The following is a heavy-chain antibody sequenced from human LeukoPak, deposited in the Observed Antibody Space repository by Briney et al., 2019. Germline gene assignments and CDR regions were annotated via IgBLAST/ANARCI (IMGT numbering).Heavy chain of an antibody. Sequence: GRSLRLSCAASGFTFSSYGMHWVRQAPGKGLEWVAVIWYDGSNKYYADSVKGRFTISRDNSKNTLYLQMNSLRAEDTAVYYCARDSPGSYHDAFDIWGQGTMVTVSS. CDR3: ARDSPGSYHDAFDI. J-gene: IGHJ3*02. D-gene: IGHD1-26*01. CDR2: IWYDGSNK. V-gene: IGHV3-33*01. CDR1: GFTFSSYG.